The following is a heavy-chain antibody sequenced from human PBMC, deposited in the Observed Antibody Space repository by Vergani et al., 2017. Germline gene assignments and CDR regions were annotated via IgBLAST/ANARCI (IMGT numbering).Heavy chain of an antibody. V-gene: IGHV1-18*01. Sequence: QVQLVQSGAEVKKPGASVKVSCKASGYTFTSYGISWVRQAPGKGLEWMGWISAYNGNTNYAQKLQGRVTMTTDTSTSTAYMELRSLRSDDTAVYYCAAPRIAVSVVEYYYCMDVWAQGTTITVSS. CDR2: ISAYNGNT. CDR1: GYTFTSYG. CDR3: AAPRIAVSVVEYYYCMDV. D-gene: IGHD6-19*01. J-gene: IGHJ6*02.